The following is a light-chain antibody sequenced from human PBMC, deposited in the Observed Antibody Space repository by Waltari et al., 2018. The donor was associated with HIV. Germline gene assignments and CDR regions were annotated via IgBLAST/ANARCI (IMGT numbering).Light chain of an antibody. Sequence: QSVLTQPPSASGTPGQQVTISCSGSSSNIGSHDTFWYQQLPGAAPKLLMYKNDQRPSGVPDRFSGSKSGTSASLAISGLRSEDEADYTCATWDDSLSGVVFGGGTKLNVL. CDR2: KND. J-gene: IGLJ3*02. V-gene: IGLV1-47*01. CDR1: SSNIGSHD. CDR3: ATWDDSLSGVV.